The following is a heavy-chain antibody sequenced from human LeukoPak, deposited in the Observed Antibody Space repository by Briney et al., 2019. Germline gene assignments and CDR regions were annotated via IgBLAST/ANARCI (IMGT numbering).Heavy chain of an antibody. Sequence: SVKVSCKASGGTFSSYAISWVRQAPGQGLEWMGRIIPIFGIANYAQKFQGRVTITADKSTSTAYMELSSLRSEDTAVYYYASSPVEYFQHWGQGTLVTVSS. V-gene: IGHV1-69*04. CDR1: GGTFSSYA. CDR3: ASSPVEYFQH. CDR2: IIPIFGIA. J-gene: IGHJ1*01.